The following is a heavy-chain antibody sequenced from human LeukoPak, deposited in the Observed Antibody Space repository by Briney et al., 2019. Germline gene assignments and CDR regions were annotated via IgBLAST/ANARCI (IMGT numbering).Heavy chain of an antibody. CDR3: AKPSLYYYDTSGYYRYWYFDL. CDR2: IRYDGSK. Sequence: PGGSLRLSCAASGFTFSNYAIHWVRQAPGKGLEWVAFIRYDGSKYYVDSVKGRFTISRDNSKNTLYLQMNSLRAEDTAVYYCAKPSLYYYDTSGYYRYWYFDLWGRGTLVTVSS. CDR1: GFTFSNYA. J-gene: IGHJ2*01. V-gene: IGHV3-30*02. D-gene: IGHD3-22*01.